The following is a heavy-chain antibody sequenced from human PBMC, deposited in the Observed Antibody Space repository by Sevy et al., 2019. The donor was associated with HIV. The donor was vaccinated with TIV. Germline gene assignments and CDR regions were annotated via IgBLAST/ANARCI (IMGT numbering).Heavy chain of an antibody. J-gene: IGHJ5*02. V-gene: IGHV3-53*01. CDR2: IYSGGST. Sequence: GGSLRLSCAASGFTVSSSYMTWVRQPPGKGLEWVSVIYSGGSTYYADSVKGRFTISRDNSKNTLYLQMNNLRADDTAVYYCSRGRVVFGAVAINWFDPWGQGALVTFSS. CDR1: GFTVSSSY. D-gene: IGHD3-3*01. CDR3: SRGRVVFGAVAINWFDP.